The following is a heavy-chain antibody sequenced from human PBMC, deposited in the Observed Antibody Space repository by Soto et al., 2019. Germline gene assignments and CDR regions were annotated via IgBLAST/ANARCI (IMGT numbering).Heavy chain of an antibody. D-gene: IGHD2-2*01. CDR3: ARGVVVPAAMGIYYYYGMDV. CDR2: IYYSGST. Sequence: QVQLQESGPGLVKPSETLSLTCTVSGGSISSYYWSWIRQPPGKGLEWIGYIYYSGSTNYNPSLKSRVTISVDTSKNQVSLKLSSVTAADTAVYYCARGVVVPAAMGIYYYYGMDVWGQGTTVTVSS. J-gene: IGHJ6*02. V-gene: IGHV4-59*01. CDR1: GGSISSYY.